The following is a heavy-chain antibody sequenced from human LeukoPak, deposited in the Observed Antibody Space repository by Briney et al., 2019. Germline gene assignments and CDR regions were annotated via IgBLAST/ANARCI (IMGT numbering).Heavy chain of an antibody. V-gene: IGHV3-66*02. Sequence: GGSLRLSCAASGFTVSSNYMSWVRQAPGKGLEWVSVIYSGGSTYYADSVKGRFTISKDTSKNTLYLQMNSLRAEDTAVYYCARSGYSGYDFKTFDYWGQGTLVTVSS. CDR1: GFTVSSNY. J-gene: IGHJ4*02. D-gene: IGHD5-12*01. CDR3: ARSGYSGYDFKTFDY. CDR2: IYSGGST.